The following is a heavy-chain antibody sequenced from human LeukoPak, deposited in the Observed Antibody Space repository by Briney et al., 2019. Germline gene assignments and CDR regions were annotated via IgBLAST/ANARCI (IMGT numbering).Heavy chain of an antibody. CDR2: ITSSGGDR. D-gene: IGHD3-22*01. J-gene: IGHJ4*02. Sequence: PGGSLRLSCTASGFTFSSYAMSWVRQAPGKGLEWVSTITSSGGDRYYADAVKGRFTISRDNSNNTLYLQMNSLRVDDTAVYYCAKDAHYDIAGSNPFNYWGQGTLVTGSS. CDR1: GFTFSSYA. V-gene: IGHV3-23*01. CDR3: AKDAHYDIAGSNPFNY.